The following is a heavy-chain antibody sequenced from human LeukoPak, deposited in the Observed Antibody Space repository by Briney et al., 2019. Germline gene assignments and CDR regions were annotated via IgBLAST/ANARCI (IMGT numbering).Heavy chain of an antibody. Sequence: SETLSLTCSVSGGSISRSSYYWGWIRQPPGKGLEWIGSLYNTETTYYNPSLQSRVTISVDTSKNQFSLNLSSVTAADTAVYYCARGGVDWTFDYWGQGTLVTVSS. CDR2: LYNTETT. D-gene: IGHD3-9*01. CDR3: ARGGVDWTFDY. CDR1: GGSISRSSYY. V-gene: IGHV4-39*07. J-gene: IGHJ4*02.